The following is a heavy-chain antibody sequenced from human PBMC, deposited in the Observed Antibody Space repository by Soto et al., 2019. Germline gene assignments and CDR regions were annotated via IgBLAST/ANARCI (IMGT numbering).Heavy chain of an antibody. CDR2: IAVYNGDT. D-gene: IGHD1-26*01. J-gene: IGHJ5*01. Sequence: QVQLVQSGGELKKPGASVKVSCKASSYAFTTYGITWVRQAPGQGLEWMGWIAVYNGDTNYAQNFQGRVTMTPDLSTSKAVMELRSLRSVDTAVYYLASVATPWVEAWSIDSWGHGTLVTVSS. CDR1: SYAFTTYG. CDR3: ASVATPWVEAWSIDS. V-gene: IGHV1-18*01.